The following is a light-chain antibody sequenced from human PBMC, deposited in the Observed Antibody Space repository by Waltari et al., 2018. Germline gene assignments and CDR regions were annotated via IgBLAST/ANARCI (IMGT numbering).Light chain of an antibody. CDR1: QGIAGR. CDR2: AAY. V-gene: IGKV1-12*01. J-gene: IGKJ4*01. CDR3: QQANSLPPT. Sequence: DIQMTQSPSSVSATVGERATIPCRASQGIAGRLAWYQQKPGQAPKLLISAAYNLRDGVPSRFSGSGSGTDFTLSISSLQPEDFATYYCQQANSLPPTFGGGTKVEIK.